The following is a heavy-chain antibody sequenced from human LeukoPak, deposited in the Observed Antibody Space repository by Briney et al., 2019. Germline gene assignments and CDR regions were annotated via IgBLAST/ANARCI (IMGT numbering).Heavy chain of an antibody. CDR3: ARDRYSGYDGFGAFDI. Sequence: PSETLSLTCNVSGGSISSSYWTWIRQPPGKGLEWIGFIYYRGSTNYNPSLESRVTISVDTSKNRFSLKLSSVTAADTAVYYCARDRYSGYDGFGAFDIWGQGTMVTVSS. CDR2: IYYRGST. J-gene: IGHJ3*02. V-gene: IGHV4-59*01. D-gene: IGHD5-12*01. CDR1: GGSISSSY.